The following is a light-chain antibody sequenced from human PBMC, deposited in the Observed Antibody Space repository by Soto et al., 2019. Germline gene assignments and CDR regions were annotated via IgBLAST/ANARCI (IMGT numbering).Light chain of an antibody. V-gene: IGKV1-39*01. Sequence: DIQMTQSPSSLSASVGDRVTITCRASQSISSYLNWYQQKPGKAPKLLIYAASSLQSGVPSRFSGSGSRTDFTLTISSLQPEEFTSYYCQQSYSTPRTFGQGTKVDIK. CDR2: AAS. CDR1: QSISSY. J-gene: IGKJ2*01. CDR3: QQSYSTPRT.